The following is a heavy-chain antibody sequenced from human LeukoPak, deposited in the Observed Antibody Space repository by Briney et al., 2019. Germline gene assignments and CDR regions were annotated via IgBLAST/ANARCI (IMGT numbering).Heavy chain of an antibody. J-gene: IGHJ4*02. CDR3: AREGYDSSYYYYLDY. D-gene: IGHD3-22*01. Sequence: SQTLSLTCTVSGGSISSGDYYWSWIRQHPGKGLEWIGNIYYSGSTYYNPSLKSRVTISVDTSKSRFSLKPSSVTAADTAVYYCAREGYDSSYYYYLDYWGQGTLVTVSS. CDR2: IYYSGST. V-gene: IGHV4-31*03. CDR1: GGSISSGDYY.